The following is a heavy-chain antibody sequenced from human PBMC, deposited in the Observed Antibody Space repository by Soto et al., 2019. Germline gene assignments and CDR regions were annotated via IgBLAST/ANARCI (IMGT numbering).Heavy chain of an antibody. CDR1: GGSISSSSSY. J-gene: IGHJ4*02. CDR3: ARLGGITGYSNAWYKFDF. Sequence: PSETLSLTCNVSGGSISSSSSYWGWIRQPPGRGLEWIGFIYYTGSTYYNPSLKSRVTISMDTSKSQFSLKLRSVTAADTAVFYCARLGGITGYSNAWYKFDFWGPGTVVTVSS. CDR2: IYYTGST. V-gene: IGHV4-39*01. D-gene: IGHD6-19*01.